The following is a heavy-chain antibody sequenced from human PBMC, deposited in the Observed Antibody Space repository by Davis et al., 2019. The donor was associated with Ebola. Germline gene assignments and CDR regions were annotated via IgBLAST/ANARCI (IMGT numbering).Heavy chain of an antibody. CDR1: GYTFTSYD. Sequence: ASVKVSCKASGYTFTSYDINWVRQVTGQGLEWMGWMNPNSGNTGSAQKFQGRVTMARDTSISTAYMELNSLKSEDTAVYYCARTWGSVDYWGQGTLVTVSS. CDR2: MNPNSGNT. V-gene: IGHV1-8*01. J-gene: IGHJ4*02. D-gene: IGHD7-27*01. CDR3: ARTWGSVDY.